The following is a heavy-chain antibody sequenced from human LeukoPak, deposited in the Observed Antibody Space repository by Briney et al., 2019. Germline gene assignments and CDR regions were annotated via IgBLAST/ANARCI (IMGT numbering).Heavy chain of an antibody. J-gene: IGHJ4*02. CDR2: ISGRGDTT. CDR1: GFTFSSYA. V-gene: IGHV3-23*01. Sequence: GGSLRLSCAASGFTFSSYAMSWVRQAPGKGLEWVSVISGRGDTTYYADSVKGRFTISRDNSKNTLYLQMNSLRAEDTAVYYCAKTTASRRITMIVVRYYFDYRGQGTLVTVSS. D-gene: IGHD3-22*01. CDR3: AKTTASRRITMIVVRYYFDY.